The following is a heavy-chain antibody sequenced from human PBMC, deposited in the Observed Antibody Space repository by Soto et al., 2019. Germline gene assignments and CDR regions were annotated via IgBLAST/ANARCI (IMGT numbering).Heavy chain of an antibody. V-gene: IGHV1-18*01. J-gene: IGHJ4*02. CDR1: GYTVTSYG. Sequence: QIQLVQSGAEVKRPGASVKVSCKGSGYTVTSYGITWVRQAPGHGLECMGWISPYNGDTNSAREPQGRFTLTSDTATTVYMELTDLRPHDTAVYYCARGGRRVLDYWGQGTLVTVSS. D-gene: IGHD3-10*01. CDR3: ARGGRRVLDY. CDR2: ISPYNGDT.